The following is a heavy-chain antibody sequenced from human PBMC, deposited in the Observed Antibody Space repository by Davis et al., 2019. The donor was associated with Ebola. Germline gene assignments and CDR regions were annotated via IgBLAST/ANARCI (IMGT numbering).Heavy chain of an antibody. CDR3: ARGVVITTVGYFDY. Sequence: GGSLRLSCAASGFTFSSYAMHWVRQAPGKGLEWVAVISYDDSDKYYADSVKGRFTISRDNSKNTLYLQMNSLRAEDTAVYYCARGVVITTVGYFDYWGQGTLVTVSS. CDR1: GFTFSSYA. J-gene: IGHJ4*02. D-gene: IGHD3-22*01. CDR2: ISYDDSDK. V-gene: IGHV3-30*04.